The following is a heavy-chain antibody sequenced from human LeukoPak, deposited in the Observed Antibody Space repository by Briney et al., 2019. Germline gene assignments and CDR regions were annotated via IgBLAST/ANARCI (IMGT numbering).Heavy chain of an antibody. CDR3: ARGDDSGYYDYFDY. CDR2: IYTGGNT. Sequence: GGSLRLSRAASGFTVDSNYLSWVRQAPGKGLEWVSTIYTGGNTYYAASVKGRFTISRDFSKNTVFLHMNSLRAEDTAMYYCARGDDSGYYDYFDYWGQGALVTVSS. CDR1: GFTVDSNY. J-gene: IGHJ4*02. D-gene: IGHD3-22*01. V-gene: IGHV3-53*01.